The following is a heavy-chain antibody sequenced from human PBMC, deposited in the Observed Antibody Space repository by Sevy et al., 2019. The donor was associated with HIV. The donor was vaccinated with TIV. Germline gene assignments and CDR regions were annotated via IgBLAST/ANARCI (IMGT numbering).Heavy chain of an antibody. CDR3: AKGGFTMVRGVFDY. D-gene: IGHD3-10*01. CDR2: ISGNGGSST. V-gene: IGHV3-23*01. CDR1: GFSFISYG. Sequence: GGSLRLSCAASGFSFISYGMSWVRQTPGKGLEWVSAISGNGGSSTYYADSVKGRFTISRDYSKNTLYLQMNSLRDEDTAVYYCAKGGFTMVRGVFDYWGQGTLVTVSS. J-gene: IGHJ4*02.